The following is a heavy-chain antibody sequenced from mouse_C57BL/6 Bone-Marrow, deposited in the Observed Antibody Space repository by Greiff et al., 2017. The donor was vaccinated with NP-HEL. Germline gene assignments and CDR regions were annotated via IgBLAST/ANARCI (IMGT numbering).Heavy chain of an antibody. J-gene: IGHJ3*01. CDR3: ARGQLRLPSWFAY. V-gene: IGHV1-55*01. Sequence: VQLQQSGAELVKSGASVKMSCKASGYTFTSYWITWVKQRPGQGLEWIGDIYPGSGSTNYNEKFKSKATLTVDTSSSTAYMQLSSLTSEDSAVYYCARGQLRLPSWFAYWGQGTLVTVSA. CDR2: IYPGSGST. D-gene: IGHD3-2*02. CDR1: GYTFTSYW.